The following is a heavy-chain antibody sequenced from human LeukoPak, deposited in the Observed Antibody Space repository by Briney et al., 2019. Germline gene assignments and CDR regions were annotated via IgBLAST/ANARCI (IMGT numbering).Heavy chain of an antibody. J-gene: IGHJ2*01. V-gene: IGHV3-23*01. CDR1: GFTFSSYA. Sequence: GGSLRLSCAASGFTFSSYAMSWVRQAPGKGLEWVSAISGSGGSTYYADSVKGRFTISRDNSKNTLYLQMNSLRAEDTAVYYCAKGPGLIGGENWYFDLWGRGTLVTVSS. D-gene: IGHD3-16*01. CDR2: ISGSGGST. CDR3: AKGPGLIGGENWYFDL.